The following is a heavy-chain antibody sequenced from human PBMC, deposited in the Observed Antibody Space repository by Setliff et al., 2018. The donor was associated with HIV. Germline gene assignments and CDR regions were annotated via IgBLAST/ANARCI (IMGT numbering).Heavy chain of an antibody. CDR3: ARWESAQKAFNP. D-gene: IGHD1-26*01. CDR1: GVSITSHY. J-gene: IGHJ3*01. V-gene: IGHV4-4*09. Sequence: LFLTCTVSGVSITSHYWNWIRQSPGKGLEWIGFGHHSGHTRQNPSLASRITISVDMSKNQFSLKLNTLSAADTAVYYCARWESAQKAFNPWGHGTMVTVSS. CDR2: GHHSGHT.